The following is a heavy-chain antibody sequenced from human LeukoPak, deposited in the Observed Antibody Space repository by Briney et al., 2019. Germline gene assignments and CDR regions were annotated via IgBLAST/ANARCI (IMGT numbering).Heavy chain of an antibody. D-gene: IGHD5/OR15-5a*01. Sequence: GGTLRLSCAASGFTFSNYEMNWVRQAPRKGLEWVSDISSRGTTKYYADSVKGRFTISRDNAKNSLSLQMNSLRAEDTAVYYCARIKSNYWGQGTLVTVSS. CDR3: ARIKSNY. CDR1: GFTFSNYE. V-gene: IGHV3-48*03. CDR2: ISSRGTTK. J-gene: IGHJ4*02.